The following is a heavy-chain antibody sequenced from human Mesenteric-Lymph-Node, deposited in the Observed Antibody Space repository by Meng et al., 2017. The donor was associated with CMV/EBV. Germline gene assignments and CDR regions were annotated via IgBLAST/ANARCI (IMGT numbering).Heavy chain of an antibody. CDR1: GASISSYY. Sequence: SETLSLTCTVSGASISSYYWSWIRQPPGKGLEWIGYVYYSGTTNYNPSLKSRVVILIDTSKMQFSLRLTSVTAADTAVYYCAREKTGYSLDDAFDIWGQGTMVTVSS. CDR3: AREKTGYSLDDAFDI. CDR2: VYYSGTT. V-gene: IGHV4-59*01. D-gene: IGHD3-9*01. J-gene: IGHJ3*02.